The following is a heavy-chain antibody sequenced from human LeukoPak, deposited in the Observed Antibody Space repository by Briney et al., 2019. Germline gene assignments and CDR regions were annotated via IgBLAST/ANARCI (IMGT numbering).Heavy chain of an antibody. D-gene: IGHD4-17*01. CDR3: AIDYGDYAGKSGSHFDY. Sequence: GESLKISCKGSGYSFTTYWIGWVRQMPGKGLEWMGIIYPGDSDTRYSPSFQGQVTISADKSISTAYLQWSSLKASDTAMYYCAIDYGDYAGKSGSHFDYWGQGTLVTVSS. CDR2: IYPGDSDT. CDR1: GYSFTTYW. J-gene: IGHJ4*02. V-gene: IGHV5-51*01.